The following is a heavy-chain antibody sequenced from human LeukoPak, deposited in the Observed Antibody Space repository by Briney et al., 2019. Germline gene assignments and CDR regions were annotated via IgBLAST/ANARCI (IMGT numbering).Heavy chain of an antibody. CDR1: GFTFSNFA. CDR2: ISYDGSKE. CDR3: ARPRSQLANYYMDV. D-gene: IGHD6-6*01. Sequence: GGSLRLSCAASGFTFSNFAIHWVRQAPGKGLEWVAVISYDGSKEYYADPVKGRFTISRDNSTNTLNLQMNSLTAEDTAVYYCARPRSQLANYYMDVWGKGTTVTVSS. J-gene: IGHJ6*03. V-gene: IGHV3-30-3*01.